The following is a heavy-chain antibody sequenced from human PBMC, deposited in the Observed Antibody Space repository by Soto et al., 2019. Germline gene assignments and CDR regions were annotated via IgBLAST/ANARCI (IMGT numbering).Heavy chain of an antibody. D-gene: IGHD2-15*01. Sequence: QVQLQESGPGLVKPSQTLSLTCTVSGGSISSGGYYWSWIRQHPGKGLEWIGYIYYSGSTYYDPSLKSRVTISVDTSKNQFSLKLSSVTAADTAVYYCARGKKAATRGWFDPWGQGTLVTVSS. CDR2: IYYSGST. CDR1: GGSISSGGYY. V-gene: IGHV4-31*03. CDR3: ARGKKAATRGWFDP. J-gene: IGHJ5*02.